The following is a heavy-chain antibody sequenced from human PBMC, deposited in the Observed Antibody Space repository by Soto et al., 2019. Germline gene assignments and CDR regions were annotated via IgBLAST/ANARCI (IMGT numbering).Heavy chain of an antibody. Sequence: QVQLVESGGGLVKPGGSLRLSCAASGFTFSDYYMSWIRQAPGKGLEWVSYISSSCSTIYYADSVKGRFTISGDNAKNSLYLKMNSLRAEDTAVYYCERDRGNAAAGKLVGYWGQGTLVTVSS. J-gene: IGHJ4*02. V-gene: IGHV3-11*01. D-gene: IGHD6-13*01. CDR3: ERDRGNAAAGKLVGY. CDR2: ISSSCSTI. CDR1: GFTFSDYY.